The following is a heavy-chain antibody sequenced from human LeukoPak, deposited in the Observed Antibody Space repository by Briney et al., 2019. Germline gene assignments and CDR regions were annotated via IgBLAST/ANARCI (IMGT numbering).Heavy chain of an antibody. CDR1: GFTFSSYE. CDR3: ARATSGIRDGYNWHFDY. Sequence: GGSLRLSCAASGFTFSSYEMNWVRQAPGKGLEWVSYISSSGSTIYYADSVKGRFTISRDNAKNSLYLQMNSLRAEDTAIYYCARATSGIRDGYNWHFDYWGQGTLDTVSS. J-gene: IGHJ4*02. D-gene: IGHD5-24*01. V-gene: IGHV3-48*03. CDR2: ISSSGSTI.